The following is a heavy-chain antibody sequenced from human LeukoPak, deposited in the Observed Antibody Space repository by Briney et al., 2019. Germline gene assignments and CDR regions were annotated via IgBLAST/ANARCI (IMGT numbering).Heavy chain of an antibody. CDR2: INPNSGGT. V-gene: IGHV1-2*02. CDR1: GYTFTGYY. Sequence: ASVKVSCKASGYTFTGYYMHWVRQAPGQGLEWMGWINPNSGGTNYAQKFQGRVTMTRDTSISTAYMELSRLRSDDTALYYCARARYCSSTSCPPHFDYWGQGTLVTVSS. D-gene: IGHD2-2*01. J-gene: IGHJ4*02. CDR3: ARARYCSSTSCPPHFDY.